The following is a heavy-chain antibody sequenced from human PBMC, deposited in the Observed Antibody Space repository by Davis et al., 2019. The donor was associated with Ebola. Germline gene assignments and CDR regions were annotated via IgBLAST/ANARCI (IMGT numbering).Heavy chain of an antibody. CDR2: ISSGSGTI. V-gene: IGHV3-48*02. D-gene: IGHD1-26*01. CDR3: VSGSFDS. CDR1: GFTFSSYS. J-gene: IGHJ4*02. Sequence: GESLKISCAASGFTFSSYSMNWVRQAPGKGLEYVSYISSGSGTIYYADSVRGRFTISRDNAKNSLYLQLNNLRDEDTAVYYCVSGSFDSWGQGTLVSVSS.